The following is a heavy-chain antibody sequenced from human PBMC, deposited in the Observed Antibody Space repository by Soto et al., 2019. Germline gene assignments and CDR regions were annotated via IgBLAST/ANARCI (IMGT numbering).Heavy chain of an antibody. CDR2: ISTDNGNT. CDR3: ASCIAAAGDYYYYGMDV. Sequence: EASVKVSCKASGYTFTSYDITWVRQATGQGLEWMGWISTDNGNTNYAQELQGRVTMTTDTSTSTAYIELRSLRSDDTAVYYCASCIAAAGDYYYYGMDVWGQGTTVTVSS. D-gene: IGHD6-13*01. J-gene: IGHJ6*02. V-gene: IGHV1-18*01. CDR1: GYTFTSYD.